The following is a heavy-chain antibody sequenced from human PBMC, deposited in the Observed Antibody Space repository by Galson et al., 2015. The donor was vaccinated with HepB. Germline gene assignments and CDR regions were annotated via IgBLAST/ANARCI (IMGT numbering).Heavy chain of an antibody. CDR2: IKQDGSEK. V-gene: IGHV3-7*01. CDR1: GFTFSSYW. CDR3: ASEDTPGYFDY. D-gene: IGHD5-18*01. Sequence: SLRLSCAASGFTFSSYWMSWVRQAPGKGLEWVANIKQDGSEKYYVDSVKGRFTISRDNAKNSLYLQMNSLRAEDTAVYYCASEDTPGYFDYWGQGTLVTVSS. J-gene: IGHJ4*02.